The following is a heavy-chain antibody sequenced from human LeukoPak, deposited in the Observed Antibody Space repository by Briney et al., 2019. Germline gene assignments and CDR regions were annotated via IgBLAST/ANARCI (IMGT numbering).Heavy chain of an antibody. CDR3: ARDRSGFVWYFDL. CDR2: IYYSGST. CDR1: GGSISSYY. Sequence: SETLSLTCTVSGGSISSYYWSWIRQPPGKGLEWIGYIYYSGSTNYNPSPKSRVTISVDTSKNQFSLKLSSVTAADTAVYYCARDRSGFVWYFDLWGRGTLVTVSS. V-gene: IGHV4-59*01. D-gene: IGHD5-12*01. J-gene: IGHJ2*01.